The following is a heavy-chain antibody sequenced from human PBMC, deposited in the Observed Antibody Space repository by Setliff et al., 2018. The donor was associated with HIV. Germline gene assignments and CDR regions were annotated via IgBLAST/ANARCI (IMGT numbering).Heavy chain of an antibody. CDR3: ARPYDSLYG. V-gene: IGHV4-39*01. D-gene: IGHD3-22*01. CDR1: GGSISNSDFY. Sequence: SETLSLTCTVSGGSISNSDFYWGWIRQSPGKGLEWIGSIYYRGATYYNPTLQSRVTMSADTSKNQFYLKLTSVTAADTAIYYCARPYDSLYGWGQGVLVTVSS. J-gene: IGHJ4*02. CDR2: IYYRGAT.